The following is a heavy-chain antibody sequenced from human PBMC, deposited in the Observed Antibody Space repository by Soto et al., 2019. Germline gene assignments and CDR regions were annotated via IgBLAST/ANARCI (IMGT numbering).Heavy chain of an antibody. J-gene: IGHJ4*02. CDR1: GGSFSGYY. CDR2: INHSGST. V-gene: IGHV4-34*01. CDR3: AYTYGDYGPGIADY. D-gene: IGHD4-17*01. Sequence: QVQLQQWGAGLLKPSETLSLTCAVYGGSFSGYYWSWIRQPPGKGLEWIGEINHSGSTNYNPSLKSRVTISVDTSKNQFSLKLSSVTAADTAVYYCAYTYGDYGPGIADYWGQGTLVTVSS.